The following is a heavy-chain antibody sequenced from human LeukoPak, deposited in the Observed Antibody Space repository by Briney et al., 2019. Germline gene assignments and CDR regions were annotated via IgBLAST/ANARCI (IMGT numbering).Heavy chain of an antibody. CDR1: GGSISSSGYY. CDR2: IYYSGST. V-gene: IGHV4-61*08. D-gene: IGHD4-17*01. CDR3: ARDRGYGDYLNYFDY. Sequence: SETLSLTCIVSGGSISSSGYYWDWIRQPPGKGLEWIGYIYYSGSTNSNPSLKSRVTISVDTSKNQFSLNLSSVTAADTAVYYCARDRGYGDYLNYFDYWGQGTLVTVSS. J-gene: IGHJ4*02.